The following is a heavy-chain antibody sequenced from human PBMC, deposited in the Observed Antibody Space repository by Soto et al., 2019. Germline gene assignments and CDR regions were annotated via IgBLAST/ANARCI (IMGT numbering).Heavy chain of an antibody. D-gene: IGHD3-10*01. V-gene: IGHV4-30-2*01. CDR2: IYPTGTT. CDR1: GGSISSGGSS. Sequence: QLQLRESGSGLVKPSETLSLTCTVSGGSISSGGSSWSWIRQAPEKGLEWLGCIYPTGTTYYHPSLKSRVTISVDTSRNQFSLNLTSVTAADTAVYFCARAPPGPSPRWVLWGQGTTVTVSS. J-gene: IGHJ6*02. CDR3: ARAPPGPSPRWVL.